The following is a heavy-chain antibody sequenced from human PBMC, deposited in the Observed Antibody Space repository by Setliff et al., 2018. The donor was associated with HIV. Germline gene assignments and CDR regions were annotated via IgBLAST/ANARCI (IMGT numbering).Heavy chain of an antibody. J-gene: IGHJ4*02. D-gene: IGHD6-19*01. CDR2: IIHSGST. CDR3: ARRSGWSLDY. CDR1: GGSFSGYY. V-gene: IGHV4-34*12. Sequence: TLSLTCAVYGGSFSGYYWSWIRQPPGKGLEWIGEIIHSGSTNYNPSLKSRVTISVDTSKNQFSLKLSSVIAADTAVYYCARRSGWSLDYWGQGTLVTVSS.